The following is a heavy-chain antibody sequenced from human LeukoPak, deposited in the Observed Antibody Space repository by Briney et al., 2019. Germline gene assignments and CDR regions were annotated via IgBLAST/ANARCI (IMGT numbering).Heavy chain of an antibody. CDR2: IYYSGST. CDR1: GGSISSYY. V-gene: IGHV4-59*01. Sequence: SETLSLTCTVSGGSISSYYWTWIRQPPGKGLEWIGHIYYSGSTNYNPSLKSRVTISVDTSKNQFSLKLSSVTAADTAVYYCARGGRIAAAGRLYWYFDLWGRGTLVTVSS. J-gene: IGHJ2*01. CDR3: ARGGRIAAAGRLYWYFDL. D-gene: IGHD6-13*01.